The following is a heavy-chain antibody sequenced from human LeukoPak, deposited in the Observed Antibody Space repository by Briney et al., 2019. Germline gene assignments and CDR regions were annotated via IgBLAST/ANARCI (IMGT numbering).Heavy chain of an antibody. V-gene: IGHV3-23*01. CDR2: ISGSGGST. Sequence: GGSLRLSCAASGFTFSSYAMSWVRQAPGKGLEWVSAISGSGGSTYYADSVKGRFTISRDNSKNTLYLQMNSLRAEDTAVYYCAKDRKLGHSHAPHSFDYWGQGTLVTVSS. CDR3: AKDRKLGHSHAPHSFDY. D-gene: IGHD7-27*01. J-gene: IGHJ4*02. CDR1: GFTFSSYA.